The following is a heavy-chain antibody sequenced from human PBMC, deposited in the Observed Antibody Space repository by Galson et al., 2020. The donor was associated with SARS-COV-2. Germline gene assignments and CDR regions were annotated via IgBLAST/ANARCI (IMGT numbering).Heavy chain of an antibody. V-gene: IGHV3-21*04. J-gene: IGHJ4*02. CDR1: GFTFSSYS. Sequence: GESLKLSCAASGFTFSSYSMNWVRQAPGKGLEWVSSISSSSSYIYYADSVKGRFTISRDNAKNSLYLQMNSLRAEDTAVYYCSRDTGITMFGVSTTFGYWGQGTLVTGSS. D-gene: IGHD3-3*01. CDR2: ISSSSSYI. CDR3: SRDTGITMFGVSTTFGY.